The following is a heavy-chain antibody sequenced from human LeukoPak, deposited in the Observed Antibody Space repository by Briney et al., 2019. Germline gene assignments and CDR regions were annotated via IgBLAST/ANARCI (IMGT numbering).Heavy chain of an antibody. V-gene: IGHV5-51*01. CDR2: IYPGDSDT. D-gene: IGHD6-19*01. CDR3: ARAPKDHMAVAGLFYYYYYMDV. Sequence: PGESLKISCKGSGYSFTSYWIGWVRQMPGKGLEWMGIIYPGDSDTRYSPSFQGQVTISADKSISTAYLQWSSLKASDTAMYYCARAPKDHMAVAGLFYYYYYMDVWGKGTTVTVSS. CDR1: GYSFTSYW. J-gene: IGHJ6*03.